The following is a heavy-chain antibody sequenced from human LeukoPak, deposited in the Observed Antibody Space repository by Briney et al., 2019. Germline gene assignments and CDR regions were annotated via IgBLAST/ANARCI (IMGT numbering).Heavy chain of an antibody. CDR2: IYSGGDT. V-gene: IGHV3-66*01. D-gene: IGHD4/OR15-4a*01. J-gene: IGHJ5*02. CDR1: GFTVSNIY. Sequence: GGSLRLSCAASGFTVSNIYMNWVRQAPGKGLEWVSLIYSGGDTHYADSVKGRFTISRDSSKNTLYLQMNSLRAEDTAVYYCARDPPAVRTNTYAWGQGTLVTVSS. CDR3: ARDPPAVRTNTYA.